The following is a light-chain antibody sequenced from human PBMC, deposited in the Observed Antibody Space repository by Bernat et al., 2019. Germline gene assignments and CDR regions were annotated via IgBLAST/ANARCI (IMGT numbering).Light chain of an antibody. CDR3: LQDYNYPRT. CDR2: AAS. V-gene: IGKV1-6*01. Sequence: AIQMIQSPSSLSASVGDRVIITCRASQGIRNDLGWYQQKPGKAPKLLIYAASSLQSGVSSRFSGSVSGTDFTLTISSLQPEDFATYYCLQDYNYPRTFGQGTKVEIK. J-gene: IGKJ1*01. CDR1: QGIRND.